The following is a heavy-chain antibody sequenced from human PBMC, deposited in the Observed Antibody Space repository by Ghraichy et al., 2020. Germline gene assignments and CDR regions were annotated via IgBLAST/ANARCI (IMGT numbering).Heavy chain of an antibody. J-gene: IGHJ4*02. V-gene: IGHV3-7*03. CDR1: GFTFSSYW. Sequence: GGSLRLSCAASGFTFSSYWMSWVRQAPGKGLEWVANIKQDGSEKYYVDSVKGRFTISRDNAKNSLYLQMNSLRAKDTAVYYCAIQLRRWDYGRNWGQGTLVTVSS. D-gene: IGHD4-17*01. CDR3: AIQLRRWDYGRN. CDR2: IKQDGSEK.